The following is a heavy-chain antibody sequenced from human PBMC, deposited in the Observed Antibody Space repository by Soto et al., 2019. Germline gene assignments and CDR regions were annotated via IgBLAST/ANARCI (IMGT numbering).Heavy chain of an antibody. CDR1: GGTFSSYT. J-gene: IGHJ1*01. Sequence: QVPLVQSGAEVKKPGSSVKVSCKASGGTFSSYTISWVRQAPGQGLEWMGRIIPILGIANYAQKFQGRVTITADKSTSTAYMELSSLRSEDTAVYYCATQYSSSWGFQHWGQGTLVTVSS. D-gene: IGHD6-13*01. CDR3: ATQYSSSWGFQH. V-gene: IGHV1-69*02. CDR2: IIPILGIA.